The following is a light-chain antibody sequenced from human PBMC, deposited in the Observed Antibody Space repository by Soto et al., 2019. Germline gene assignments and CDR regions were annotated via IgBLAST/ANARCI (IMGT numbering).Light chain of an antibody. V-gene: IGKV3-20*01. CDR3: QQFATSPRT. CDR2: GAS. Sequence: EIVLTQSPGTLSLSPVERATLSCRASQSISTTSLTWYQQRPGQPPRLLIYGASNRATDIADRFSGSGSGTDFTLTISGVEPEDFAVYYCQQFATSPRTCGQGTKGDIK. CDR1: QSISTTS. J-gene: IGKJ1*01.